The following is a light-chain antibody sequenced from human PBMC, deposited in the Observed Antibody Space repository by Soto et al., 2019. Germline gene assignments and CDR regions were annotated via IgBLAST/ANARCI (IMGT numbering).Light chain of an antibody. CDR1: SSDILNFNF. Sequence: QSALTQPASVSGSPGQAITISCTATSSDILNFNFVSWYQQRPGRAPKLILYEVSSRPSGVSNRFSGSKSGNTASLTISGLQADDEADYYCSSYTALAHVFGGGTKVTVL. J-gene: IGLJ1*01. CDR3: SSYTALAHV. CDR2: EVS. V-gene: IGLV2-14*01.